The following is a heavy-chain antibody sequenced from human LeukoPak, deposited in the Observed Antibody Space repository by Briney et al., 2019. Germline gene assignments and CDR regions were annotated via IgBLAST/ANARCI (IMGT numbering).Heavy chain of an antibody. D-gene: IGHD2-2*01. Sequence: GGSLRLSCAASGFTFSSYWMSWVRQAPGKGLEWVANIKQDGREKYCVDSVKGRFTISRDNAKNSLYLQMNSLRAEDTAVYYCARERIVVVPAAIDYWGQGTLVTVSS. CDR1: GFTFSSYW. V-gene: IGHV3-7*03. J-gene: IGHJ4*02. CDR3: ARERIVVVPAAIDY. CDR2: IKQDGREK.